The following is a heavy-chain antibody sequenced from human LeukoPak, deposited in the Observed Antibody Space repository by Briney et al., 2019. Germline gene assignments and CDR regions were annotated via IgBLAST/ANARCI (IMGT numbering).Heavy chain of an antibody. Sequence: GSLRLSCAVSGFSVSSFGMSWIRQPPGKGLEWIGEINNSGSTNYNPSLKSRVTISVDTSKNQFSLKLSSVTAADTAVYYCATRGPYCSSTSCYTSRYDYWGQGTLVTVSS. D-gene: IGHD2-2*02. CDR2: INNSGST. CDR3: ATRGPYCSSTSCYTSRYDY. CDR1: GFSVSSFG. J-gene: IGHJ4*02. V-gene: IGHV4-34*08.